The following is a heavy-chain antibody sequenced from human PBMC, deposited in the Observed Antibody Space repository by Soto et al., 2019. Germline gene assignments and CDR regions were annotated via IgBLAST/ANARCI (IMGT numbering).Heavy chain of an antibody. CDR2: MNPNSGNT. J-gene: IGHJ3*02. Sequence: ASVKVSCKASGYTFTSYGISWVRQATGQGLEWMGWMNPNSGNTGYAQKFQGRVTMTRNTSISTAYMELSSLRSEDTAVYYCARAAVAVADAFDIWGQGTMVTVSS. D-gene: IGHD6-19*01. V-gene: IGHV1-8*02. CDR3: ARAAVAVADAFDI. CDR1: GYTFTSYG.